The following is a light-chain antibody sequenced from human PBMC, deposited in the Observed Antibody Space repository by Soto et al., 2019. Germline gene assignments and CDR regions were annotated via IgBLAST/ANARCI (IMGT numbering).Light chain of an antibody. CDR2: TNN. V-gene: IGLV1-47*02. J-gene: IGLJ2*01. CDR1: RPSIGSNH. CDR3: AAWHDRLSGVI. Sequence: QSVLTQPPSASGTPGQRVTISCSGSRPSIGSNHVYWYQQLRGMAPKLLNYTNNQRPSGVPDRFSASKSGTSASLAIRGLRSEDEADYYCAAWHDRLSGVIFGGGTKLPVL.